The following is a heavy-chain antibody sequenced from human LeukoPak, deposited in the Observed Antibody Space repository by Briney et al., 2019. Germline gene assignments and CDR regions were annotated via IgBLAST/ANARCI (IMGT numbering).Heavy chain of an antibody. D-gene: IGHD6-13*01. V-gene: IGHV3-21*01. CDR2: ISSSSSYI. J-gene: IGHJ4*02. CDR3: ARVSTHHWGVAAAGTDY. Sequence: GGSLRLSCAASGFTFSSYSMNWVRQAPGKGLEWVSSISSSSSYIYYADSVKGRFTISRDNAKNSLYLQMNSLRAEDTAVYYCARVSTHHWGVAAAGTDYWGQGTLVTVSS. CDR1: GFTFSSYS.